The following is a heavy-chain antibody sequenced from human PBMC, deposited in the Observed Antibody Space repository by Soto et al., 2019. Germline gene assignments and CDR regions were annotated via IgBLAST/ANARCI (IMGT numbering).Heavy chain of an antibody. V-gene: IGHV3-23*01. Sequence: GGSLRLSCAASGFTFSSYAMSWVRQAPGKGLEWVSAISGSGGSTYYADSVKGRFTISKDNSKNTLYLQMNSLRAEDTAVYYCAKDSICSGGSCYLDWFDPWGQGTLVTVSS. D-gene: IGHD2-15*01. J-gene: IGHJ5*02. CDR3: AKDSICSGGSCYLDWFDP. CDR2: ISGSGGST. CDR1: GFTFSSYA.